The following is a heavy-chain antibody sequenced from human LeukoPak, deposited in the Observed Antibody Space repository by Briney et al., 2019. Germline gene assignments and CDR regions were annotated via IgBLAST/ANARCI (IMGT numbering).Heavy chain of an antibody. V-gene: IGHV3-53*01. D-gene: IGHD5-18*01. J-gene: IGHJ3*02. CDR1: GFTVSDNY. CDR3: ARDPGYSYGFYAFDI. CDR2: IYSGDTT. Sequence: GGSLRLSCAVSGFTVSDNYMSWVRQAPGKGLEWVSLIYSGDTTLYADSVKGRFTISRDNAKNSLYLQMNSLRAEDTAVYYCARDPGYSYGFYAFDIWGQGTMVTVSS.